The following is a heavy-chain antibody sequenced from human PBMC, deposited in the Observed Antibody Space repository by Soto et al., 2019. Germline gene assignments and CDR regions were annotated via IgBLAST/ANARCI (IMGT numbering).Heavy chain of an antibody. J-gene: IGHJ6*02. CDR1: GVTFSSYG. V-gene: IGHV3-33*01. D-gene: IGHD5-12*01. CDR2: IWYDGSNK. Sequence: GGSLRLSSGAAGVTFSSYGMHWVSQAPGKGLEWVAVIWYDGSNKYYADSVKGRFTISRDNSKNTLYLQMNSLRAEDTAVYYCARVGRDGYNYVGYYYGMDVWGQGTTVTVSS. CDR3: ARVGRDGYNYVGYYYGMDV.